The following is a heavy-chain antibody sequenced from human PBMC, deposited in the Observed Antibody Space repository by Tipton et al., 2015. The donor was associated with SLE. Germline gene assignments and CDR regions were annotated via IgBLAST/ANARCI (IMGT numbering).Heavy chain of an antibody. CDR1: GGSFSSSNW. V-gene: IGHV4-4*02. Sequence: TLSLTCAVYGGSFSSSNWWSWVRQPPGKGLEWIGEINHSGSTNYNPSLKSRVAISVDTSKNQFSLKLSSVTAADTAVYYCARGLTFDIWGQGTMVTVSS. CDR2: INHSGST. CDR3: ARGLTFDI. J-gene: IGHJ3*02.